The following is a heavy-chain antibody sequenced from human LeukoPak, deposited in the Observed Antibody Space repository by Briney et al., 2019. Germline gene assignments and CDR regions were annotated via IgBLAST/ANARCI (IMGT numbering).Heavy chain of an antibody. CDR3: ARVQLWPREYYYYYMDV. CDR2: MNPNSGNT. CDR1: GYTFTSYD. Sequence: VASVKVSCKAAGYTFTSYDINWVRQATGQGLEWMGWMNPNSGNTGYAQKFQGRVTITRNTSISTAYMELSSLRSEDTAVYYCARVQLWPREYYYYYMDVWGKGTTVTVSS. J-gene: IGHJ6*03. V-gene: IGHV1-8*03. D-gene: IGHD5-18*01.